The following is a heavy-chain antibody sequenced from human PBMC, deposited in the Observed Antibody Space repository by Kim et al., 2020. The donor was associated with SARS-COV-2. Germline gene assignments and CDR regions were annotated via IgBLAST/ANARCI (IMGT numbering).Heavy chain of an antibody. CDR2: INAGNGNT. D-gene: IGHD3-10*01. V-gene: IGHV1-3*01. CDR1: GYTFTSYA. CDR3: ARDRQWGFGESKNPRRFDP. Sequence: ASVKVSCKASGYTFTSYAMHWVRQAPGQRLEWMGWINAGNGNTKYSQKFQGRVTITRDTSASTAYMELSSLRSEDTAVYYCARDRQWGFGESKNPRRFDPWGQGTLVTVSS. J-gene: IGHJ5*02.